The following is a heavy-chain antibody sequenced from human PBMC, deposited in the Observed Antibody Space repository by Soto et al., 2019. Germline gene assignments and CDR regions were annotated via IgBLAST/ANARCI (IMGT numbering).Heavy chain of an antibody. V-gene: IGHV3-23*01. D-gene: IGHD5-18*01. Sequence: PGGSLRLSCAASGFKFSNYAMSWVRQAPGKGLEWVSLISATGGGTYYADSVKGRFTISRDNSKNTLYLQMNSLRAEDTAVYYCARDSWARGYSYGSKGCGMDVWGQGTTVTVSS. CDR1: GFKFSNYA. CDR2: ISATGGGT. CDR3: ARDSWARGYSYGSKGCGMDV. J-gene: IGHJ6*02.